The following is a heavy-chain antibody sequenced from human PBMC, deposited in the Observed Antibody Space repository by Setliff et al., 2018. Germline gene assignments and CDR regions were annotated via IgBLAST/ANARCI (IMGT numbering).Heavy chain of an antibody. Sequence: LRLSCAGSGFTFSSHWMYWVRQAPGKGLVWVSRINSDGSSITYADSVKGRFTISRDNAKNTLYLHMSSLRAEDTAVYFCARIFLYGTSWYFDNWGQGTLVTVPQ. D-gene: IGHD3-3*01. CDR1: GFTFSSHW. J-gene: IGHJ4*02. CDR3: ARIFLYGTSWYFDN. V-gene: IGHV3-74*01. CDR2: INSDGSSI.